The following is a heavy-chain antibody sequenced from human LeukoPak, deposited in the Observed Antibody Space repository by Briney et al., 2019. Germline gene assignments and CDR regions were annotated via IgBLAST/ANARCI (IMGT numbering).Heavy chain of an antibody. CDR3: ARHYYNDNTLLDF. J-gene: IGHJ4*02. V-gene: IGHV5-10-1*01. D-gene: IGHD3-22*01. CDR2: IHPSDSDT. Sequence: GESLRISCKGSGYSFTTYWISWVRQMPGEGPEWMGRIHPSDSDTNYSPSFQGHVAFSTDKSISTAYLQWTSLKASDTAIYFCARHYYNDNTLLDFWGQGTLVTVSS. CDR1: GYSFTTYW.